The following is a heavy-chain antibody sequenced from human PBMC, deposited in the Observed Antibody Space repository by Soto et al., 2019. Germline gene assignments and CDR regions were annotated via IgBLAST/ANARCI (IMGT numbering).Heavy chain of an antibody. CDR2: ISSSSSYI. CDR3: ARELRIVVTAATPRPYYYYGMDV. D-gene: IGHD2-2*01. CDR1: GFTFSSYS. Sequence: EVQLVESGGGLVKPGGSLRLSCAASGFTFSSYSMNWVRQAPGKGLEWVSSISSSSSYIYYADSVKGRFTISRDNAKNSLYLQMNSRRAEATAVYYCARELRIVVTAATPRPYYYYGMDVLGQGTTVTGSS. J-gene: IGHJ6*02. V-gene: IGHV3-21*01.